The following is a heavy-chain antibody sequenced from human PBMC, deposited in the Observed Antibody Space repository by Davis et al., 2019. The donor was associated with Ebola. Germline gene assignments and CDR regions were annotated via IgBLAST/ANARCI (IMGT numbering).Heavy chain of an antibody. CDR1: GYSFTSYW. Sequence: GESLKISCKGSGYSFTSYWIGWVRQMPGKGLEWMGIIYPGDSDTRYSPSFQGQVTISADKSISTAYLQWSSLKASDTAMYYCATGYDYIWGSYRWDYWGQGTLVTVSS. CDR3: ATGYDYIWGSYRWDY. D-gene: IGHD3-16*02. J-gene: IGHJ4*02. CDR2: IYPGDSDT. V-gene: IGHV5-51*01.